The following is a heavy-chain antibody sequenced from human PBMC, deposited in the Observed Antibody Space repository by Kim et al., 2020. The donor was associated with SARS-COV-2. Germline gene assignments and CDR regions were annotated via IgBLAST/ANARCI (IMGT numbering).Heavy chain of an antibody. Sequence: SETLSLTCTVSGGSISSSSYYWGWIRQPPGKGLEWIGSIYYSGSTYYNPSLKSRVTIFVDTSKNQFSLKLSSVTAADTAVYYCARRLASYGRWGYYDSSGYADYWGQGTLVTVSS. V-gene: IGHV4-39*01. CDR3: ARRLASYGRWGYYDSSGYADY. D-gene: IGHD3-22*01. CDR1: GGSISSSSYY. J-gene: IGHJ4*02. CDR2: IYYSGST.